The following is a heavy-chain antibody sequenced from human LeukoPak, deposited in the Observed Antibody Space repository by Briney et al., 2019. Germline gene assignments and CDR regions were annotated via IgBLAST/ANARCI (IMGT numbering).Heavy chain of an antibody. V-gene: IGHV3-7*01. CDR3: ARPAGFGWYQVRYFDY. CDR2: IKQDGSEK. Sequence: PGGSLRLSCAASGFTFSSNAMSWVRQAPGKGLEWVANIKQDGSEKYYVDSVKGRFTISRDNAKNSLYLQMNSLRAEDTAVYYCARPAGFGWYQVRYFDYWGQGTLVTVSS. D-gene: IGHD6-19*01. J-gene: IGHJ4*02. CDR1: GFTFSSNA.